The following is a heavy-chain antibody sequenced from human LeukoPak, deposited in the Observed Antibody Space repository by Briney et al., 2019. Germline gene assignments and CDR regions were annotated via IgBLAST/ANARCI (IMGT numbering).Heavy chain of an antibody. J-gene: IGHJ4*02. CDR3: AREDRYSRGPTEDY. V-gene: IGHV3-7*04. D-gene: IGHD6-19*01. CDR1: GFTFSSYW. Sequence: GGSLRLSCSASGFTFSSYWLTWVRQAPGRGLEWVANVKEDGSEKYYVDSVKGRFTISRDNAKKSLYLQMNSLRAEDTAVYYCAREDRYSRGPTEDYWGQGTLVTVSS. CDR2: VKEDGSEK.